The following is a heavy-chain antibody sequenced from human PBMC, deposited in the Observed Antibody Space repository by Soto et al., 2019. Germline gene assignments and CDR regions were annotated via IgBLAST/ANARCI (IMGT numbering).Heavy chain of an antibody. CDR1: GGSISSGGYY. CDR2: IYYSGST. Sequence: SETLSLTCTVSGGSISSGGYYWSWIRQHPGKGLEWIGYIYYSGSTYYNPSLKSRVTISVDTSKNQFSLKLSSVTAADTAVHYCAREGIAARPFDPWGQGTLVTVSS. D-gene: IGHD6-6*01. CDR3: AREGIAARPFDP. J-gene: IGHJ5*02. V-gene: IGHV4-31*03.